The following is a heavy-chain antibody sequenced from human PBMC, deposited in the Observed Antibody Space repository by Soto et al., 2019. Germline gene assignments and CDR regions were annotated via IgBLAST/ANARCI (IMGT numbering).Heavy chain of an antibody. V-gene: IGHV3-21*01. CDR3: ARGRESLPPRYYYYFYMDL. D-gene: IGHD3-3*01. Sequence: EELLVESGGGLVEPGGSLRLSCAASGFTFSTYTLNWVRRAPGKGLEWVSSISGSGAYIYYADSLKGRFTISRDNSKNSLYLQMNSLRADDTAVYYCARGRESLPPRYYYYFYMDLWGKGTTVTVSS. CDR2: ISGSGAYI. J-gene: IGHJ6*03. CDR1: GFTFSTYT.